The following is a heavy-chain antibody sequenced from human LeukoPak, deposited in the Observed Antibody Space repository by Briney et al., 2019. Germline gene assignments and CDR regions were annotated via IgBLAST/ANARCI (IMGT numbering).Heavy chain of an antibody. CDR3: ARHQALTGIDY. J-gene: IGHJ4*02. Sequence: ETLSLTCTVSGGSISSSSYYWDWIRQPPGKGLEYTGSIFNSGGTSYNPSLKSRVTISVDTSKNQFSLQLSSVTAADTAVYYCARHQALTGIDYWGQGTLVTVSS. CDR1: GGSISSSSYY. V-gene: IGHV4-39*01. CDR2: IFNSGGT. D-gene: IGHD7-27*01.